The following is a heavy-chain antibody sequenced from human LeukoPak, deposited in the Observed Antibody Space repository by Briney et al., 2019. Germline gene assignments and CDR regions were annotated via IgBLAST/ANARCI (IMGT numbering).Heavy chain of an antibody. CDR3: AKDVKTLDAFDI. Sequence: GGSLRLSCAASGFTFYSYGMSWVRQAPGKGLEWVSGISGSGGTTYYADSVKGRLTITRDNSKNTVYLQMNSLRAEDTAVYYCAKDVKTLDAFDIWGRGTMVAVSS. CDR2: ISGSGGTT. J-gene: IGHJ3*02. CDR1: GFTFYSYG. V-gene: IGHV3-23*01.